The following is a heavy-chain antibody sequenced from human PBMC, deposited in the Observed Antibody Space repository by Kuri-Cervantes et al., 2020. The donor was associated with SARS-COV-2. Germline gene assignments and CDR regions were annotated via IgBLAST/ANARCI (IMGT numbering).Heavy chain of an antibody. CDR2: IYISGST. D-gene: IGHD2-2*03. CDR1: GGSISSYY. CDR3: AGGYTGWISN. J-gene: IGHJ4*02. V-gene: IGHV4-4*07. Sequence: GSLRLSCTVSGGSISSYYGSWIRQPAGKGLEWIGRIYISGSTNYNPSLESRVTMSIDTSRNQFSLRLSSVTAADTAVYYCAGGYTGWISNWGQGTLVTVSS.